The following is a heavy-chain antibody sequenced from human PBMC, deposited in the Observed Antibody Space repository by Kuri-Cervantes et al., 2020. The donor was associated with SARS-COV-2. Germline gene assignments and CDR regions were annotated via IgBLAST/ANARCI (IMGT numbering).Heavy chain of an antibody. CDR2: INPNSGGT. V-gene: IGHV1-2*04. J-gene: IGHJ6*02. Sequence: ASVKVSCKASGYTFTGYYMHWVRQAPGQGLEWMGWINPNSGGTNFAQKFQGWVAMTRDTSISTAYMELSRLTSDDTAVYYCARASHLKRMTILGVGNNYYYGMDVWGQGTTVTVSS. CDR1: GYTFTGYY. CDR3: ARASHLKRMTILGVGNNYYYGMDV. D-gene: IGHD3-3*01.